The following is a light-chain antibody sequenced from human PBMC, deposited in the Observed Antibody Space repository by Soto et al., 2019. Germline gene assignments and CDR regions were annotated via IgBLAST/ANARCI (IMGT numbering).Light chain of an antibody. Sequence: DIQMTQSPSTLSASVGDRVTITCRATQSIRSWLAWYQHKPGKAPKLLINDASNLESGVPSRFSGSGSGTEFTLTISSLQPDDSATYYCQQYNSWWTFGQGTKVDIK. V-gene: IGKV1-5*01. J-gene: IGKJ1*01. CDR1: QSIRSW. CDR3: QQYNSWWT. CDR2: DAS.